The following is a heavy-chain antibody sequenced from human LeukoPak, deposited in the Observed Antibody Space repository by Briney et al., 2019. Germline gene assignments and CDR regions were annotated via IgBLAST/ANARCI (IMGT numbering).Heavy chain of an antibody. Sequence: GGSLRLSCAASGFTVSSNYMSWVRQAPGKGLEWVSVIYSGGSTYYADSVKGRFTISRDNSKNTLYLQMNSLRAEDTAVYYCAKGAARGWYYYGMDVWGQGTTVTVSS. D-gene: IGHD6-25*01. V-gene: IGHV3-53*05. J-gene: IGHJ6*02. CDR1: GFTVSSNY. CDR3: AKGAARGWYYYGMDV. CDR2: IYSGGST.